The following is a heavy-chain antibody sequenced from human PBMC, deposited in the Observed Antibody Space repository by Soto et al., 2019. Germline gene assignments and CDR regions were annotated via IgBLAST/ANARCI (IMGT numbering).Heavy chain of an antibody. CDR3: AREGQATYYYYGMYV. CDR1: GYTFTNYG. J-gene: IGHJ6*02. V-gene: IGHV1-18*01. CDR2: ISGYNGNT. Sequence: QVQVVQSGDEVKKPGASVKVSCKASGYTFTNYGFSWVRQAPGQGLEWMGWISGYNGNTKYAEKFQGRVTMTTDTSTCTAHMELRSLRSDDTAVYYCAREGQATYYYYGMYVWGQGIAVTVSS.